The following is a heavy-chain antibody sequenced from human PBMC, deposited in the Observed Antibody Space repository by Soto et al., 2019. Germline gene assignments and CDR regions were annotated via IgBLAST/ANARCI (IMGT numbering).Heavy chain of an antibody. Sequence: PSETLSLTCTVSGGSVSSGSDYWSWIRQPPGKGLEWIGNIYYSGSTNYNPSLKSRVTISVDTSKNQFSLKLSSVTAADTAVYYCASGRIAAAGTLSYWGQGTLVTVSS. CDR3: ASGRIAAAGTLSY. J-gene: IGHJ4*02. D-gene: IGHD6-13*01. CDR2: IYYSGST. V-gene: IGHV4-61*01. CDR1: GGSVSSGSDY.